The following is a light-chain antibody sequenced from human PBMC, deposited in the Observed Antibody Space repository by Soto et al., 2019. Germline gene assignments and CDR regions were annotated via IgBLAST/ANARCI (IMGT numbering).Light chain of an antibody. Sequence: DIRMTQTPSSVSASVGDRVTITCRASQGISNYLAWFQQKPGNVPRRLIYAASSLHTGVPSRFSGSGSGTDFTLTISSLQSEDFAVYYCQQYNNWPPWTFGQGTNV. J-gene: IGKJ1*01. CDR2: AAS. CDR3: QQYNNWPPWT. V-gene: IGKV1-17*03. CDR1: QGISNY.